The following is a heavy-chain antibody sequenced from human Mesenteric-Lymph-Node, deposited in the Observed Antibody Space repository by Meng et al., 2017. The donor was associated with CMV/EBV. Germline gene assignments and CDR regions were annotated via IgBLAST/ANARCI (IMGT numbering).Heavy chain of an antibody. V-gene: IGHV4-39*01. D-gene: IGHD2-2*01. CDR3: ASRYCSTTTCLFDS. J-gene: IGHJ4*02. CDR1: CGSISSSGYY. CDR2: VYSSGTT. Sequence: SCGSISSSGYYWGWIRQPPGKGLEWIGSVYSSGTTYNNPSLKSRITISLDTSKNQFPLNLSSVTAADTGVYYCASRYCSTTTCLFDSWGQGTLVTVSS.